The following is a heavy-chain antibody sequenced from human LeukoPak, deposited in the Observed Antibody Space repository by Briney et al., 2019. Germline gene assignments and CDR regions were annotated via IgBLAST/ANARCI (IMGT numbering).Heavy chain of an antibody. V-gene: IGHV4-39*07. J-gene: IGHJ4*02. D-gene: IGHD6-13*01. CDR1: GGSISSYY. CDR2: IYYSGST. Sequence: SETLSLTCTVSGGSISSYYWGWIRQPPGKGLEWIGSIYYSGSTYYNPSLKSRVTISVDTSKNQFSLKLSSVTAADTAVYYCARDLGQQLAIDYWGQGTLVTVSS. CDR3: ARDLGQQLAIDY.